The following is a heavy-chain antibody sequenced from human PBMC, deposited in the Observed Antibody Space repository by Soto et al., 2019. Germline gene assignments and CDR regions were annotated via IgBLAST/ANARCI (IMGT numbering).Heavy chain of an antibody. CDR2: IWYDGSNK. V-gene: IGHV3-33*03. D-gene: IGHD2-15*01. CDR1: GFIFNEYG. CDR3: ARWGCSGSNCNLNQRSFDL. Sequence: QVQLVESGGGVVQPGRSLRLSSAASGFIFNEYGMHWVRQAPGKGLEWVAVIWYDGSNKYYADSVKGRFTFSRDNSKNTMSLQMNSLRAEDTAVYYCARWGCSGSNCNLNQRSFDLWGQGTLVTVSS. J-gene: IGHJ4*02.